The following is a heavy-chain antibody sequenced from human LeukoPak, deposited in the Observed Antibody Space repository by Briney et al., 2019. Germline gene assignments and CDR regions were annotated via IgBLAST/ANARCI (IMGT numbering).Heavy chain of an antibody. J-gene: IGHJ4*02. V-gene: IGHV4-31*03. CDR3: ARDPPRKYYDSSGPGYYFDY. Sequence: PSQTLSLTCTVSGGSISSGGYYWSWIRQHPGKGLEWIGYIYYSGSTYYNPSLKSRVTISVDTSKNQFSLKLSSVTAADTAVYYCARDPPRKYYDSSGPGYYFDYWGQGTLVTVSS. CDR1: GGSISSGGYY. D-gene: IGHD3-22*01. CDR2: IYYSGST.